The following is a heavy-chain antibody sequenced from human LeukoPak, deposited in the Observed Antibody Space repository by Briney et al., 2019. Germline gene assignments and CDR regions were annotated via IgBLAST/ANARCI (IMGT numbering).Heavy chain of an antibody. Sequence: PGGSLRLSCAASGFTFSSYAMSWVRQAPGKGLEWVSAISGSGGSTYYADSVKGRFTISRDNSKNTLYLQMNSLRAEDTAVYYCAKDGVYYDYVWGSYRPFPFDYWGQGTLVTVSS. CDR3: AKDGVYYDYVWGSYRPFPFDY. CDR2: ISGSGGST. J-gene: IGHJ4*02. V-gene: IGHV3-23*01. D-gene: IGHD3-16*02. CDR1: GFTFSSYA.